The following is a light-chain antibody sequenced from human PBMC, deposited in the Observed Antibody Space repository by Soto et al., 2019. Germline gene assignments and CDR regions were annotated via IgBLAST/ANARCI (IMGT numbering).Light chain of an antibody. V-gene: IGLV1-40*01. CDR3: QSYDSSLSGFAV. CDR1: SSNIGAGYD. J-gene: IGLJ1*01. CDR2: GNS. Sequence: QSVLTQPPSVSGAPGQRVTICCTGSSSNIGAGYDVHWYQQLPGTAPKLLIYGNSNRPSGVPDRFSGSKSGTSASLAITGIQAEDEADYYCQSYDSSLSGFAVFGTGTKLTVL.